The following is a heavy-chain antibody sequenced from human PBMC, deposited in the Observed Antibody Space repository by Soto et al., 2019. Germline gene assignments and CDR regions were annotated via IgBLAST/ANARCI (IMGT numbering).Heavy chain of an antibody. D-gene: IGHD3-3*01. CDR2: ISSSSSTI. CDR1: GLTFSSYS. CDR3: ARESRFLGWLPLNWFDP. J-gene: IGHJ5*02. V-gene: IGHV3-48*02. Sequence: PGGSLRLSCAASGLTFSSYSMNWVRQAPGKGLEWVSYISSSSSTIYYADSVKGRFTISRDNAKNSLYLQMNSLRDEDTAVYYCARESRFLGWLPLNWFDPWGQGTLVTVSS.